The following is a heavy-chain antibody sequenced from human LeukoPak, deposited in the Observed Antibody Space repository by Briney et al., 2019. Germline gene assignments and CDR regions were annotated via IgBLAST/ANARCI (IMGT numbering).Heavy chain of an antibody. J-gene: IGHJ3*02. D-gene: IGHD4-17*01. V-gene: IGHV1-18*01. CDR1: GYTFTSYD. CDR2: ISAYNGNT. Sequence: ASVKVSCKASGYTFTSYDINWVRQATGQGLEWMGWISAYNGNTNYAQKLQGRVTMTTDTSTSTAYMELRSLRSDDTAVYYCARVTTVTGAYAFDIWGQGTMVTVSS. CDR3: ARVTTVTGAYAFDI.